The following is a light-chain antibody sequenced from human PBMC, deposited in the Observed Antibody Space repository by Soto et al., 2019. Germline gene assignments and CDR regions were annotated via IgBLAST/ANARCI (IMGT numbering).Light chain of an antibody. CDR1: SSDVGFSNY. J-gene: IGLJ1*01. Sequence: QSALTQPRSVSGSPGQTVTISCTGTSSDVGFSNYISWYQQHPGEAPKLAIYDVAQRPSGVPDRLSGSRSGKTASLTISGLQADDEADYYCSSYAGSNNFVFGTGTKVTVL. CDR2: DVA. CDR3: SSYAGSNNFV. V-gene: IGLV2-11*01.